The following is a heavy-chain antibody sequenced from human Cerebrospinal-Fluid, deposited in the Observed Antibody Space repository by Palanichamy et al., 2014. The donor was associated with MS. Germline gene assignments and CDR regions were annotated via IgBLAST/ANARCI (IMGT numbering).Heavy chain of an antibody. V-gene: IGHV4-34*02. CDR3: SRGALVATHVFDY. D-gene: IGHD2-21*01. J-gene: IGHJ4*02. Sequence: QVQLQQWGAGLVKPAETLSLTCGVYGEALSGYYWSWIRQPPGKGLEWIGEITQSGTTNYNPSLKGRVTISLDTSNNQFSLRLNSATAADTALYYCSRGALVATHVFDYWGQGNLVTVSP. CDR1: GEALSGYY. CDR2: ITQSGTT.